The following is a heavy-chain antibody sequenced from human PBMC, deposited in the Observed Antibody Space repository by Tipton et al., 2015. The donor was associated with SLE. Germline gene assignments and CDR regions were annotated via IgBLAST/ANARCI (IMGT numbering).Heavy chain of an antibody. CDR3: ARQRLQPGGDYFDY. CDR2: VYFTGST. V-gene: IGHV4-39*07. J-gene: IGHJ4*02. CDR1: GGSISGSFYY. Sequence: TLSLTCTVSGGSISGSFYYWGWIRQPPGKGLEWIVSVYFTGSTYNNPSLKSRVSVSVDTSKTQFSLKLSSVTAADTAVYYCARQRLQPGGDYFDYWGQGSLVTGSS. D-gene: IGHD4-11*01.